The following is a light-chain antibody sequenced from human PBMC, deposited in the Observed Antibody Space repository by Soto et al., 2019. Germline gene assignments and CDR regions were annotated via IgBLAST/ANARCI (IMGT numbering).Light chain of an antibody. V-gene: IGLV7-46*01. Sequence: QAVVTQEPSLTVSPGGTGTLTCGSSTGAVTSGHYPYWFQQKPGQAPRTLIYDTSNKHSWTPARFSGSLLGGKAALTLSGAQPEDEAEYYCLLSSSDTRRVFGGGTK. J-gene: IGLJ3*02. CDR3: LLSSSDTRRV. CDR2: DTS. CDR1: TGAVTSGHY.